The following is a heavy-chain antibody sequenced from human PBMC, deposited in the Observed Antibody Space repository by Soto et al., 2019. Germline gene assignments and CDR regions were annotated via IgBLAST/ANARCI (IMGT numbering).Heavy chain of an antibody. V-gene: IGHV3-30-3*01. J-gene: IGHJ6*04. D-gene: IGHD2-15*01. CDR2: ISYDGARK. CDR3: SRGDREDTAVVIGARPGEYGMDV. CDR1: GFTFSIYA. Sequence: QVQLVESGGGVVQPGRSLRLSCAASGFTFSIYAMHWVRQAPGKGLEWVAVISYDGARKAYANSVKGRFTISRDTSKNTLYLQMNSLRVEATAAYYCSRGDREDTAVVIGARPGEYGMDVWGRGTTVTVPS.